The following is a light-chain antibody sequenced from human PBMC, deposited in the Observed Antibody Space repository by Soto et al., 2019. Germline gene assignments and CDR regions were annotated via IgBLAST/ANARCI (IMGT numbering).Light chain of an antibody. J-gene: IGLJ2*01. V-gene: IGLV2-11*01. CDR2: DVS. Sequence: QSALTQPRSVSGSPGQSGTISCTGTSSDVGGYNYVSWYQQHPGKAPKLMIYDVSKRPSGVPDRFSGSKSGNTASLTISGLQAEDEADYYCCPYAGSYTFVVFGGGTKLTVL. CDR1: SSDVGGYNY. CDR3: CPYAGSYTFVV.